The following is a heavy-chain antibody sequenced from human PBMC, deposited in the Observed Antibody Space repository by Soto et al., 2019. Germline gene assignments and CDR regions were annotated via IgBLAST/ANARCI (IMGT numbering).Heavy chain of an antibody. J-gene: IGHJ3*02. CDR3: AREISRYSGSSTPNFDI. V-gene: IGHV3-21*01. Sequence: GSLRLSCAASGFTFSSYSMNWVRQAPGKGLEWVSSISSSSSYIYYADSVKGRFTISRDNAKNSLYLQMNSLRAEDTAVYYCAREISRYSGSSTPNFDIWGQGTMVTVSS. CDR2: ISSSSSYI. D-gene: IGHD1-26*01. CDR1: GFTFSSYS.